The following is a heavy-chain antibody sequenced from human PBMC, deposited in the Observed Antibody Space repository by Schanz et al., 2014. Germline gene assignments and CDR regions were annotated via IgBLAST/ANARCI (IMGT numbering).Heavy chain of an antibody. CDR3: AKDGRLPYYGTGSDFDY. Sequence: EVQLLESGGGLVQPGGSLRLSCAASGFSFSIFAMTWVRQAPGQGLEWVSRMIGSGSSVFYADSVKGRFTISRDNLKNTVYLQMNSLRAGDTAVYYCAKDGRLPYYGTGSDFDYWGQGTLVAVSS. J-gene: IGHJ4*02. CDR1: GFSFSIFA. CDR2: MIGSGSSV. D-gene: IGHD3-22*01. V-gene: IGHV3-23*01.